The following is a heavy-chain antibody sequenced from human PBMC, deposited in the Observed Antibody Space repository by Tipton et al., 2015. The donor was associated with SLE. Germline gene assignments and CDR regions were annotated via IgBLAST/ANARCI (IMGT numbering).Heavy chain of an antibody. Sequence: TLSLTCTVSGGSISSSSYYWGWIRQPPGKGLEWIGSIYYSGSTYYNPSLKSRVTISVDTSKNQFSLKLSSVTAADTAVYYCAREPPRYQLPGDYYYMDVWGKGTTVTVSS. CDR2: IYYSGST. CDR3: AREPPRYQLPGDYYYMDV. V-gene: IGHV4-39*07. J-gene: IGHJ6*03. D-gene: IGHD2-2*01. CDR1: GGSISSSSYY.